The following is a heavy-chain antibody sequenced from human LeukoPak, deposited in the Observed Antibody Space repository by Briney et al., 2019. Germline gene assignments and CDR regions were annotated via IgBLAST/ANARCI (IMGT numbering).Heavy chain of an antibody. D-gene: IGHD6-13*01. V-gene: IGHV4-34*01. CDR3: ARGTSISYSSSWYVVYYGMDV. Sequence: PSETLSLTCTVSGGSIRSYYWSWIRQPPGKGLEWIGEINHSGSTNYNPSLKSRVTISVDTSKNQFSLKLSSVTAADTAVYYCARGTSISYSSSWYVVYYGMDVWGQGTTVTVSS. CDR2: INHSGST. CDR1: GGSIRSYY. J-gene: IGHJ6*02.